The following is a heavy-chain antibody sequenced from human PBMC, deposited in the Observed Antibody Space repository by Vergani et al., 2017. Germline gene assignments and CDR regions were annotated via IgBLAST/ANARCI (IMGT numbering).Heavy chain of an antibody. D-gene: IGHD4-23*01. V-gene: IGHV4-59*01. J-gene: IGHJ5*02. CDR3: ARGRNSATHWFDP. CDR1: GGSISSYY. CDR2: IYYSGST. Sequence: QVQLQESGPGLVKPSETLSLTCTVSGGSISSYYWSWIRQPPGKGLEWIGYIYYSGSTHYNPSLKSRVTISVDTSKNQFSLKLSSVTAADTAVYYCARGRNSATHWFDPWGQGTLVTVSS.